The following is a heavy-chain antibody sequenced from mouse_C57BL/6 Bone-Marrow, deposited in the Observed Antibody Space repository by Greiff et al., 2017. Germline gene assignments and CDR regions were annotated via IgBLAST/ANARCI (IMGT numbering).Heavy chain of an antibody. V-gene: IGHV1-59*01. CDR3: AILHDYAMDY. CDR1: GYTFTSYW. J-gene: IGHJ4*01. CDR2: IDPSDSYT. D-gene: IGHD1-1*01. Sequence: QVQLQQPGAELVRPGTSVKLSCKASGYTFTSYWMHWVKQRPGQGLEWIGVIDPSDSYTNYNQKFKGKATLTLDTSSSTAYMQLSSLTSEASAVYYCAILHDYAMDYWGQGTSVTVSS.